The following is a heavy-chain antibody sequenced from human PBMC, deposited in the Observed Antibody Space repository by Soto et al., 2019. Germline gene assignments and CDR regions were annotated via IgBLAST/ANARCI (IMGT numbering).Heavy chain of an antibody. CDR1: GYTFTSFP. CDR3: TRAPRGEL. CDR2: INAGNGDT. V-gene: IGHV1-3*01. Sequence: ASVKVSCKASGYTFTSFPIHWVRQAPGQRLEWMGWINAGNGDTKYSQKFQGRVTVTRDTSASTAHMELISLTSEDTAVYYCTRAPRGELWGQGTQVTVSS. J-gene: IGHJ1*01. D-gene: IGHD2-21*01.